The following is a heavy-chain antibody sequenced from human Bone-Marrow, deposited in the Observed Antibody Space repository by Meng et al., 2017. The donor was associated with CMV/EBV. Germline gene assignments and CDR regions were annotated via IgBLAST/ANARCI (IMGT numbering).Heavy chain of an antibody. CDR1: GYTFTSYY. J-gene: IGHJ5*02. Sequence: ASVKVSCKASGYTFTSYYMHWVRQAPGQGLEWMGIINPSGGSTSYAQKFQGRVTMTRDTSTSTVYMELSSLRSEDTDVYYCARDHSIHGVVIATNWFDPWGQGTLVTVSS. CDR3: ARDHSIHGVVIATNWFDP. V-gene: IGHV1-46*01. D-gene: IGHD2-21*01. CDR2: INPSGGST.